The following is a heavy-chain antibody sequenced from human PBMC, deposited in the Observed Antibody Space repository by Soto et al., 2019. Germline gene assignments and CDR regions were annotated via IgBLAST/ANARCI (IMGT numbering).Heavy chain of an antibody. CDR3: ARVGQYYFEY. Sequence: SETLSLTCTVSGGSISSYYWSWIRQPPGKGLEYIGYIYYTGGTNYNPSHKSRVNISIDTTKNQLSLKLNTETAADTAVYYCARVGQYYFEYWGQGTLVTVS. CDR1: GGSISSYY. CDR2: IYYTGGT. V-gene: IGHV4-59*01. J-gene: IGHJ4*02.